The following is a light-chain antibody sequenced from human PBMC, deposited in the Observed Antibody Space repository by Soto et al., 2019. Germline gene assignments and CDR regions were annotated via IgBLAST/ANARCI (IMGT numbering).Light chain of an antibody. Sequence: QSVLTQPSSASGTPGPRVTIFCSGSSSNIERTYVHWYQQLPGTAPKLLIYTNDQRPSGVPDRFSGSKSGTAASLAISGLRAEDEADYYWAAWDDSLDVLFGGGTKVTVL. CDR1: SSNIERTY. J-gene: IGLJ2*01. CDR2: TND. V-gene: IGLV1-47*02. CDR3: AAWDDSLDVL.